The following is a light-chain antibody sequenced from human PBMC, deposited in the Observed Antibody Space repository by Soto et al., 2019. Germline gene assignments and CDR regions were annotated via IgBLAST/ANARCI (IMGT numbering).Light chain of an antibody. V-gene: IGKV3-20*01. CDR2: GAS. Sequence: EIVLTQSPGTLSLSPGERATLSCRASQSVSSSYLAWYQQKPGQAPRLLIYGASSRATGIPDRFSGSGSGTDFTLTISRLEPEDFAVYFCQPYGNSPPFTFGQGTKVDIK. J-gene: IGKJ2*01. CDR1: QSVSSSY. CDR3: QPYGNSPPFT.